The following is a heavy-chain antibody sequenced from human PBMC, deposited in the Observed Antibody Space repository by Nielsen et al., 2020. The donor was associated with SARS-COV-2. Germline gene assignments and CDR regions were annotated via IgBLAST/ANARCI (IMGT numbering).Heavy chain of an antibody. J-gene: IGHJ4*02. Sequence: GESLKISCAASGFTFSSYGMHWVRQAPGKGLEWVAVIWYDGSNKYYADSVKGRFTISRDNSKNTLYLQMNSLRAEDTAVYYCVRAPDYGDSSFDYWGQGTLVTVSS. V-gene: IGHV3-33*01. D-gene: IGHD4-17*01. CDR1: GFTFSSYG. CDR2: IWYDGSNK. CDR3: VRAPDYGDSSFDY.